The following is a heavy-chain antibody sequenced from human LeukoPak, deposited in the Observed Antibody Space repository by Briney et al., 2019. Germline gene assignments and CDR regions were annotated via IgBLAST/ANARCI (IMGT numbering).Heavy chain of an antibody. D-gene: IGHD3-10*01. V-gene: IGHV3-48*01. Sequence: PGGSLRLSCKASGFTFSRYGMNWVRQAPGRGLEWLSYTSGSSGSTIYYAQSVRGRFTISRDDAKNTLYLQMNSLRAEDTAVYYCARVRYYGSGSPANDYWGQGTLVTVSS. CDR2: TSGSSGSTI. CDR1: GFTFSRYG. CDR3: ARVRYYGSGSPANDY. J-gene: IGHJ4*02.